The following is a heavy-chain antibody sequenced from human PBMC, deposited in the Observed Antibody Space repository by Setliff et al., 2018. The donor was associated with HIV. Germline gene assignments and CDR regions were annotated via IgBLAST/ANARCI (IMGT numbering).Heavy chain of an antibody. J-gene: IGHJ4*02. CDR2: IFASGST. V-gene: IGHV4-4*07. CDR1: GGSISTYY. Sequence: SETLSLTCTVSGGSISTYYLTWIRQPAGKGLEWIGRIFASGSTNYNPSLKSRVTMSVDTSKNQFSLRLSSVTAADTAAYDCVGGLRSSSQGHFDYWGQGTLVTVSS. CDR3: VGGLRSSSQGHFDY. D-gene: IGHD5-12*01.